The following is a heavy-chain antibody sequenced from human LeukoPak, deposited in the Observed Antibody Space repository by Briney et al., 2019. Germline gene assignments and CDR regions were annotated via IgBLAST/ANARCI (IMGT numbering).Heavy chain of an antibody. CDR2: IYYSGST. CDR3: ARGSSSWYGGFDY. D-gene: IGHD6-13*01. J-gene: IGHJ4*02. CDR1: GGSISSSSYY. Sequence: SETLSLTCTVSGGSISSSSYYWGWIRQPPGKGLEWIGSIYYSGSTYYNPSLKSRVTISVDTSKNQFSLKLTSVTAADTAVYSCARGSSSWYGGFDYWGQGTPVTVSS. V-gene: IGHV4-39*01.